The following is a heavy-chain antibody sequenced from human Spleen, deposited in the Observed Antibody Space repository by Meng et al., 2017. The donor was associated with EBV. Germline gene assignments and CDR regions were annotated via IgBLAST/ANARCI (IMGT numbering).Heavy chain of an antibody. CDR1: GFSLTNARMG. D-gene: IGHD1-14*01. V-gene: IGHV2-26*01. CDR2: IFSKDEK. CDR3: ARSLRAEAPFDS. Sequence: QVTLKESGPVLVKPTETLTLTCTVSGFSLTNARMGVSWIRQPPGKALEWLAHIFSKDEKSYSTSLKSRLTISKDTSKSQVVLTMTNMDPVDTATYYCARSLRAEAPFDSWGQGTLVTVSS. J-gene: IGHJ4*02.